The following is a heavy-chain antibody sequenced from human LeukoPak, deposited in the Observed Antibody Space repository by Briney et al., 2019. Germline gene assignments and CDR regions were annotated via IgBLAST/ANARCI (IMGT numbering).Heavy chain of an antibody. CDR2: VSGSGGGT. D-gene: IGHD3-10*01. CDR1: GLTFSRHS. Sequence: PGGSLRLSCVVSGLTFSRHSMSWVRQAPGKGLEWVSSVSGSGGGTHYAGSVKGRFTISRDNSKNTVFLQMHSLRVEDTAEYYCANSDPDFYYMDVWGNGTTVTV. CDR3: ANSDPDFYYMDV. V-gene: IGHV3-23*01. J-gene: IGHJ6*03.